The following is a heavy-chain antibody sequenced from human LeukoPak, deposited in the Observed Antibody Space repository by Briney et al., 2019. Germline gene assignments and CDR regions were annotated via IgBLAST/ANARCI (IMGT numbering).Heavy chain of an antibody. CDR1: GFTFSSYA. V-gene: IGHV3-30*04. J-gene: IGHJ3*02. D-gene: IGHD6-6*01. Sequence: GRSLRLSCAASGFTFSSYAMHWVRQAPGKGLEWVAVISSDGSNKYYADSVKGRFTISRDNSKNTLYLQMNSLRAEDTAVYYCAKGSVLGAFDIWGQGTMVTVSS. CDR2: ISSDGSNK. CDR3: AKGSVLGAFDI.